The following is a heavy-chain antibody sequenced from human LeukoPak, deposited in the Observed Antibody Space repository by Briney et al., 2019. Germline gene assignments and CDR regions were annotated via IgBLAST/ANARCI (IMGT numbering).Heavy chain of an antibody. CDR3: ARPDYDSSGYADY. Sequence: PGRSLRLSCAASGFTFSSYGMHWVRQTPGKGLEWVAVIWFDGSNKYYADSVKGRFTISRDNSKNTLYLQMNSLRAEDTAVYCCARPDYDSSGYADYWGQGTLVTVSS. CDR1: GFTFSSYG. V-gene: IGHV3-33*01. J-gene: IGHJ4*02. CDR2: IWFDGSNK. D-gene: IGHD3-22*01.